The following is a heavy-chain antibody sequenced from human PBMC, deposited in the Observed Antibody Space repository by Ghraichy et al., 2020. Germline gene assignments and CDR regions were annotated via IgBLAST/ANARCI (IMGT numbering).Heavy chain of an antibody. CDR2: ISSSSSYI. Sequence: GGSLRLSCAASGFTFSSYSMNWVRQAPGKGLEWVSSISSSSSYIYYADSVKGRFTISRDNAKNSLYLQMNSLRAEDTAVYYCARDDYYDSSGYHFDYWGQGTLVTVSS. J-gene: IGHJ4*02. V-gene: IGHV3-21*01. CDR3: ARDDYYDSSGYHFDY. D-gene: IGHD3-22*01. CDR1: GFTFSSYS.